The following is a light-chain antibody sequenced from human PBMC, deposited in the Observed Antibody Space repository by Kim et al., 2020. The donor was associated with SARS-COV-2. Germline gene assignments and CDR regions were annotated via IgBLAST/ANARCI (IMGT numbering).Light chain of an antibody. CDR3: LHLNATPIT. V-gene: IGKV1-17*01. CDR2: GAS. CDR1: QDIRNN. Sequence: SVGAEVTITCRSSQDIRNNLAWYQQNPGRAPKRLINGASSLQSGVPSRFTGGDSGPEFPLTISSLQPKDFATYFCLHLNATPITFVHRTRLEI. J-gene: IGKJ5*01.